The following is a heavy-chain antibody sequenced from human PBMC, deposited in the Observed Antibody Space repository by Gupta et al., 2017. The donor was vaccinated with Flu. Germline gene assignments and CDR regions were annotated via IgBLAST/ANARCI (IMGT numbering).Heavy chain of an antibody. Sequence: GKGLEWVSLISWDGGSTYYADSVKGRFTISRDNSKNSLYLQMNSLRTEDTALYYCAKDAVLYCSSTSCYFDYWGQGTLVTVSS. CDR2: ISWDGGST. D-gene: IGHD2-2*01. J-gene: IGHJ4*02. CDR3: AKDAVLYCSSTSCYFDY. V-gene: IGHV3-43*01.